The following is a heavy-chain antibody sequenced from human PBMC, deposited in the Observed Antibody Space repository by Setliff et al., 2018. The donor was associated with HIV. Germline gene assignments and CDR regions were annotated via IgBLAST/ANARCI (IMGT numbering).Heavy chain of an antibody. J-gene: IGHJ6*03. D-gene: IGHD6-13*01. Sequence: TVSGGSISSYYWSWIRQPAGKGLEWIGRIYTSGSTNYNPSLKSRVTMSVDTSKNQFSLKLSSVTAADTAVYYCARDRTHSKVPRPYYYMDVWGKGTTVTVSS. CDR2: IYTSGST. V-gene: IGHV4-4*07. CDR1: GGSISSYY. CDR3: ARDRTHSKVPRPYYYMDV.